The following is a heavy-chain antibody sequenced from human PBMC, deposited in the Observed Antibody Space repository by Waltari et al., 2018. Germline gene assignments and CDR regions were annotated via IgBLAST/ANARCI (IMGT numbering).Heavy chain of an antibody. CDR1: GFSVSRYW. Sequence: EVQLVESGGGLVQPGGSLRLSVAAFGFSVSRYWMSWVRQAPGKGLEGVANIKKDGSEKYYVDSVKGRFTISRDNAKNSLYLQMNSLRAEDTAVYYCHYGDYVIDYWGQGTLVTVSS. J-gene: IGHJ4*02. CDR2: IKKDGSEK. CDR3: HYGDYVIDY. V-gene: IGHV3-7*01. D-gene: IGHD4-17*01.